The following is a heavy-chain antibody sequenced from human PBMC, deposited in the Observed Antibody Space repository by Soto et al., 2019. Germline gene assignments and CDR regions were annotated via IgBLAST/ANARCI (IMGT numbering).Heavy chain of an antibody. J-gene: IGHJ6*02. V-gene: IGHV1-18*01. CDR2: ISAYNGNT. CDR1: GYTFTSYG. D-gene: IGHD1-7*01. Sequence: ASVKVSCKASGYTFTSYGISWVRQAPGQGLEWMGWISAYNGNTNYAQKLQGRVTMTTDTSTSTAYMKLRSLRSDDTAVYYCARLELELRRGYYYYYGMDVWGQGTTVTVSS. CDR3: ARLELELRRGYYYYYGMDV.